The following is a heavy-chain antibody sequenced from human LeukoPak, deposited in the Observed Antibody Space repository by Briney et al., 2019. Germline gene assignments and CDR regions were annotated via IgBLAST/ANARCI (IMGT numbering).Heavy chain of an antibody. D-gene: IGHD2-21*02. CDR3: ARGSYCGGDCYPDY. V-gene: IGHV1-18*01. Sequence: GASVTVSCKASGYTFTYYGISWVRQAPGQGLEWMGWISANNGNTNYAQNLQDRVTMTTDTSTTTAYMELRSLRSDDTAVYYCARGSYCGGDCYPDYWGQGTLVTVSS. CDR1: GYTFTYYG. CDR2: ISANNGNT. J-gene: IGHJ4*02.